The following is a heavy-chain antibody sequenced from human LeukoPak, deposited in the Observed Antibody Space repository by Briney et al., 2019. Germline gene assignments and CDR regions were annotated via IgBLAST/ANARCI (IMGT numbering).Heavy chain of an antibody. CDR1: GFSFRNYA. CDR2: ISLDGAKT. J-gene: IGHJ4*02. CDR3: ARGPSYSSSPFDY. Sequence: GKSLRLSCAASGFSFRNYAMHWVRQAPGKGLEWVAVISLDGAKTSYGDYVKGRFTISRDNSKNSLYLQMNSLRAEDTAVYYCARGPSYSSSPFDYWGQGTLVTVSS. V-gene: IGHV3-30-3*01. D-gene: IGHD6-13*01.